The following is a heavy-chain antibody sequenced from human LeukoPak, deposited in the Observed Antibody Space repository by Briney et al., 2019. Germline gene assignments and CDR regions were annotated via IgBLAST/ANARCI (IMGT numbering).Heavy chain of an antibody. CDR1: GYTFTSYD. CDR3: ARLLDYDFWSGYVYYYGMDV. J-gene: IGHJ6*02. Sequence: GASVKVSCKASGYTFTSYDINWVRQATGQGLEWMGWMNPNSGNTGYAQKFQGRVTMTRNTSISTAYMELSSLRSEDTAVYYCARLLDYDFWSGYVYYYGMDVWGQGTTDTVSS. V-gene: IGHV1-8*01. D-gene: IGHD3-3*01. CDR2: MNPNSGNT.